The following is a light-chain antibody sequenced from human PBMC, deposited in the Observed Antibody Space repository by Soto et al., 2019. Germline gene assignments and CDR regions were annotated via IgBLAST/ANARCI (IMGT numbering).Light chain of an antibody. CDR3: QHYNSYSEA. Sequence: IQMTQSPSSLSASVGDRFTITFRASQGINNYLAWFQQKPGKVPKRLIYAASSLQSGVPSRFSGSGSGTEFTLTISSLQPDDFATYYCQHYNSYSEAFGQGTKVDIK. J-gene: IGKJ1*01. CDR1: QGINNY. CDR2: AAS. V-gene: IGKV1-16*01.